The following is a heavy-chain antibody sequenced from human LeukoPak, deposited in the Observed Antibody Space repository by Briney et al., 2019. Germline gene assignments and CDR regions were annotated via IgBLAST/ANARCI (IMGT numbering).Heavy chain of an antibody. Sequence: SETLSLTCIVSGGSISSSSYYWGWIRQPPGKGLEWIGSIYYSGSTYYNPSLKSRVTISVDTSKDQFSLKLSSVTAADTAVYYCASTARHSNWGQGTLVTVSS. D-gene: IGHD2-15*01. CDR2: IYYSGST. V-gene: IGHV4-39*01. CDR3: ASTARHSN. CDR1: GGSISSSSYY. J-gene: IGHJ4*02.